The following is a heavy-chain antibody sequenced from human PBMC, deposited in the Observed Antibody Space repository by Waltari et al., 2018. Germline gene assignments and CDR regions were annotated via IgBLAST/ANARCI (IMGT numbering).Heavy chain of an antibody. CDR2: IYDIGNT. D-gene: IGHD2-15*01. V-gene: IGHV4-39*07. CDR1: GGSIRRRSYY. CDR3: ARGGGDCSGGSCHFDWFDP. J-gene: IGHJ5*02. Sequence: QLQLQESGPGLVKPSETLSLTCTVSGGSIRRRSYYWGWIRQPPGTGLEWIGTIYDIGNTYYNPSLTSRVTISLDTSKSQFSLKLSSVTAADTAVYYCARGGGDCSGGSCHFDWFDPWGQGTLVTVSS.